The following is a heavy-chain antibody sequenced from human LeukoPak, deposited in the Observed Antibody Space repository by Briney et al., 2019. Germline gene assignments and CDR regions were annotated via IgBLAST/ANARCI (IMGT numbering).Heavy chain of an antibody. CDR3: ARDHNWSFDY. J-gene: IGHJ4*02. V-gene: IGHV3-48*02. Sequence: GGSLRLSCAPSGFTFSSYSMNWVRQAPGKGLEWVSYMNGGSDAIYYADSVKGRFTISRDNAKTSLYLQMNSLRDEDTAVYYCARDHNWSFDYWGQGTLVTVSS. D-gene: IGHD1-20*01. CDR2: MNGGSDAI. CDR1: GFTFSSYS.